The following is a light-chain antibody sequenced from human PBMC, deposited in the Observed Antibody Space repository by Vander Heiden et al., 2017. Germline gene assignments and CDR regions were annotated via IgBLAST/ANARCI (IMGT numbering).Light chain of an antibody. CDR3: QIYNSALTWT. CDR2: DAS. V-gene: IGKV1-27*01. Sequence: DIQMTQSPSSLSASVGDRVTITCRASQGIRNHLAWYQQKPGTVPKLLIYDASALQSGVPSRFSGTGSGTDFTLTISSLQPEDVATYYCQIYNSALTWTFGQGTKVEI. CDR1: QGIRNH. J-gene: IGKJ1*01.